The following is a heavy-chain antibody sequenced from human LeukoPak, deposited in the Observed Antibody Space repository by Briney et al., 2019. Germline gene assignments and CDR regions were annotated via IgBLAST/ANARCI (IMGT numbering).Heavy chain of an antibody. J-gene: IGHJ4*02. CDR3: ASSITIFGVVIPPFDY. D-gene: IGHD3-3*01. V-gene: IGHV3-48*01. CDR2: ISSSSSTI. Sequence: GGSLRLSCAASGFTFSSYSMNWVRQAPGKGLEWVSYISSSSSTIYYADSVKGRFTISRDNAKNSLYLQMNSLRAGDTAVYYCASSITIFGVVIPPFDYWGQGTLVTVSS. CDR1: GFTFSSYS.